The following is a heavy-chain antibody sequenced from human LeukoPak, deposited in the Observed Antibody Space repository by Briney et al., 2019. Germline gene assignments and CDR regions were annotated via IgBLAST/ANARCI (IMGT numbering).Heavy chain of an antibody. D-gene: IGHD3-22*01. V-gene: IGHV3-43*01. CDR3: AKDTNTYYYDSSGYQFDY. J-gene: IGHJ4*02. CDR1: GFTFDDYT. Sequence: LTGGSLRLXCAASGFTFDDYTMQWVRLAPGKGLEWVSLISWDGGSTYYADSVKGRFTISRDNSKNSLYLQMNSLRTEDTALYYCAKDTNTYYYDSSGYQFDYWGQGTLVTVSS. CDR2: ISWDGGST.